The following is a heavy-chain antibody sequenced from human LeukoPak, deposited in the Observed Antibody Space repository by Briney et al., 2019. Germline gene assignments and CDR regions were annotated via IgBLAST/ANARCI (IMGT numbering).Heavy chain of an antibody. V-gene: IGHV1-69*04. D-gene: IGHD6-19*01. CDR1: GGTFSSYA. CDR2: IIPILGIA. CDR3: ASGRISSGWYYFDY. Sequence: ASVKVSCKASGGTFSSYAISWLRQAPGQGLEWMGRIIPILGIANYAQKFQGRVTITADKSTSTAYMELSSLRSEDTAVYYCASGRISSGWYYFDYWGQGTLVTVSS. J-gene: IGHJ4*02.